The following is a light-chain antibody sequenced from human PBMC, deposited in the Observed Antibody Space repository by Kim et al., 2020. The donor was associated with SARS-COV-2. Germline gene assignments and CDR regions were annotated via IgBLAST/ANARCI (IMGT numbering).Light chain of an antibody. CDR3: CSYAGSYGVV. CDR1: SSDVGGYNY. CDR2: DVS. Sequence: GQSVTIPCTGTSSDVGGYNYVSWYHQHPGKAPKLVIYDVSKRPSGVPDRFSCSKSGNTASLTISGLQAEDEADYYCCSYAGSYGVVFGGGTQLTVL. V-gene: IGLV2-11*01. J-gene: IGLJ2*01.